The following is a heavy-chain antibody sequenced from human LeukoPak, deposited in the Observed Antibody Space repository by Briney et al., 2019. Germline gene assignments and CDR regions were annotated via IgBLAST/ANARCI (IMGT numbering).Heavy chain of an antibody. CDR3: ARGTSSITIFGVVIILYYMDV. CDR2: INPNSGGT. D-gene: IGHD3-3*01. V-gene: IGHV1-2*02. CDR1: GYTFTGYY. J-gene: IGHJ6*03. Sequence: ASVKVSCKASGYTFTGYYMHWVRQAPGQGLEWMGWINPNSGGTNYAQKFQGRVTMTRDTSISTAYMELSRLRSDDTAVYYCARGTSSITIFGVVIILYYMDVWGKGTTVTVSS.